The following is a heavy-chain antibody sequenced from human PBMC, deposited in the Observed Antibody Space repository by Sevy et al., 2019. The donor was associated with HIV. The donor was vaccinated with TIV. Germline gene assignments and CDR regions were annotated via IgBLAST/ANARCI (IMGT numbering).Heavy chain of an antibody. Sequence: GGSLRLSCAASGITFSYYGMHWVRQAPGKGLEWVAFISYDGSDKFYADSVKGRFTTSRDNSKNNLYLQMNSLRGEDTAVYFWAKDADRSGYTNDAHFDYWGQGTLVTVSS. D-gene: IGHD3-22*01. V-gene: IGHV3-30*18. CDR1: GITFSYYG. CDR3: AKDADRSGYTNDAHFDY. J-gene: IGHJ4*02. CDR2: ISYDGSDK.